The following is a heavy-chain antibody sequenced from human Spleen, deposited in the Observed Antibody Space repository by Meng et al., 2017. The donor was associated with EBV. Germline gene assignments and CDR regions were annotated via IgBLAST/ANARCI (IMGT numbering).Heavy chain of an antibody. J-gene: IGHJ4*02. D-gene: IGHD1-26*01. Sequence: QGQLVQSGAEVRKPGSSVKVSCQTSGNTFSHYAVSWVRQAPGQGLEWMGWISAYNGNTNYVQKLQGRVTMTTDTSTSTAYMELRSLRSDDTAMYYCARDRALFRGYFDYWGQGTLVTVSS. CDR1: GNTFSHYA. CDR2: ISAYNGNT. CDR3: ARDRALFRGYFDY. V-gene: IGHV1-18*01.